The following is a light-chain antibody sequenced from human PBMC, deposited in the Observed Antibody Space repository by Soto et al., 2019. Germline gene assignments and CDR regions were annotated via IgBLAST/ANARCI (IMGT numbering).Light chain of an antibody. CDR3: QQYSTWPLVLT. J-gene: IGKJ4*01. CDR1: QSISDT. Sequence: EIVMTQSPATLSVSPGVRATLSCRASQSISDTLAWYQQKPGQAPRLLIYGASRRATSFPARFSGSGSGTDFTLTSSSLQSEDFVVYYWQQYSTWPLVLTFRGGTRV. CDR2: GAS. V-gene: IGKV3-15*01.